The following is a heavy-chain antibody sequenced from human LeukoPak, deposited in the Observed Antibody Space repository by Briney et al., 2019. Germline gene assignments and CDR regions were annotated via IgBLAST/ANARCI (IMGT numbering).Heavy chain of an antibody. CDR3: ARYVVGATTVGAFDI. J-gene: IGHJ3*02. Sequence: SVKVSCKASGGTFSSYAIGWVRQAPGQGLEWMGGIIPIFGTANYAQKFQGRVTITADESTSTAYMELSSLRSEDTAVYYCARYVVGATTVGAFDIWGQGTMVTVSS. CDR2: IIPIFGTA. V-gene: IGHV1-69*13. CDR1: GGTFSSYA. D-gene: IGHD1-26*01.